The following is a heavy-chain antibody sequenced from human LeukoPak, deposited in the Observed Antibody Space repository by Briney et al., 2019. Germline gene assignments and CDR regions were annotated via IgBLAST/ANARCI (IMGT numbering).Heavy chain of an antibody. V-gene: IGHV3-23*01. CDR3: AKEGRAGATYFDH. CDR1: GFTVSSNY. CDR2: ISGSGDGR. D-gene: IGHD1-26*01. Sequence: GGSLRLSCAASGFTVSSNYMGWVRQAPGKGLEWVSGISGSGDGRYYADSVKGRFTISRDNSKNTLYLQLNSLRAEDTAVYYCAKEGRAGATYFDHWGQGTRVTVSS. J-gene: IGHJ4*02.